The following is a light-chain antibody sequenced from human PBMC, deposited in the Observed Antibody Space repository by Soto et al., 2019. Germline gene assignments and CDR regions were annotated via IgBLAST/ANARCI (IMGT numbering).Light chain of an antibody. CDR1: QSVSNY. CDR3: LQDYNYPWT. CDR2: AAS. Sequence: QMTPSLSSLSAFVGARVTITCRASQSVSNYLNWYQQKPGKAPTLLIYAASSLQSGVPSRFSGSGSGTDFTLTISSLQPEDFATYYCLQDYNYPWTFGQGTKVDIK. J-gene: IGKJ1*01. V-gene: IGKV1-6*01.